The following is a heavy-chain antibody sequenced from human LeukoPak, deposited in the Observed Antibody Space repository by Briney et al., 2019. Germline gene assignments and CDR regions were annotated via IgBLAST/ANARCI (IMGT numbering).Heavy chain of an antibody. J-gene: IGHJ3*02. V-gene: IGHV4-39*01. CDR3: GRHYDSSGNDAVHI. CDR1: GGSISSSSYY. Sequence: SETLSLTCSVSGGSISSSSYYRGWIRQPPGKGLEWIGSMYYSGSTYYDPSLKSRVSISVDTSKNQFSLKLSSVTATDTAVYYCGRHYDSSGNDAVHIWGRGTMVTVSS. CDR2: MYYSGST. D-gene: IGHD3-22*01.